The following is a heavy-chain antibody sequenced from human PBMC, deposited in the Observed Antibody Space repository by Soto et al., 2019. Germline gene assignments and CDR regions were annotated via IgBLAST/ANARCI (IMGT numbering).Heavy chain of an antibody. CDR1: GFTFSIYA. Sequence: GGALRLGGSASGFTFSIYAIHWVRHASWKVLEYVPSVSANGGRTDYADSVKGRFTISRDNSKNTVYLQMSSLRVEDTAVYYCVKGEYYYDSSGYYPFDYWGQGT. V-gene: IGHV3-64D*06. CDR3: VKGEYYYDSSGYYPFDY. CDR2: VSANGGRT. J-gene: IGHJ4*02. D-gene: IGHD3-22*01.